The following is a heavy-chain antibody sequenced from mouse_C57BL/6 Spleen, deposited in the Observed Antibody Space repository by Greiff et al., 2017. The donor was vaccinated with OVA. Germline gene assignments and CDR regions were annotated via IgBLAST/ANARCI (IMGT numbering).Heavy chain of an antibody. Sequence: VQLQQPGAELVKPGASVKLSCKASGYTFTSYWMQWVKQRPGQGLEWIGEIDPSDSYTNYNQKFKGKATLTVDTSSSTAYMQLSSLTSEDSAVYYCAKWAFTTVVAVYYFDYWGQGTTLTVSS. V-gene: IGHV1-50*01. CDR3: AKWAFTTVVAVYYFDY. D-gene: IGHD1-1*01. J-gene: IGHJ2*01. CDR1: GYTFTSYW. CDR2: IDPSDSYT.